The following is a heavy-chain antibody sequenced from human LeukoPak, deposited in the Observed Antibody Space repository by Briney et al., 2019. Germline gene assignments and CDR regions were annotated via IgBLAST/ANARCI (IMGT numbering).Heavy chain of an antibody. J-gene: IGHJ3*02. CDR2: VYHTGST. Sequence: PSETLSLTCTVSGYSISNVNYGGWIRQPPGKGLEWIGSVYHTGSTYFNPSLKSRVTMSADTSKNQLSLKLNSMTAADTAVYYCAREARSGSYAFDIWGQGTMVTVSS. CDR1: GYSISNVNY. D-gene: IGHD3-10*01. V-gene: IGHV4-38-2*02. CDR3: AREARSGSYAFDI.